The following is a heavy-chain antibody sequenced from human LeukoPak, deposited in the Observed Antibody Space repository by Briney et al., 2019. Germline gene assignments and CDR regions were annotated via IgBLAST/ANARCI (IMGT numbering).Heavy chain of an antibody. CDR1: GYTFTNHG. D-gene: IGHD4-17*01. J-gene: IGHJ4*02. CDR2: ISTYRGHT. V-gene: IGHV1-18*01. Sequence: GASVKVSCKTSGYTFTNHGITWVRQFPGQGLEWMGWISTYRGHTNYAQNLQGRVTMTTDTSTSTAYMELERLTSDDTAVYYCARMGGWEQSDYEGNPDYWGQGTLVTVSS. CDR3: ARMGGWEQSDYEGNPDY.